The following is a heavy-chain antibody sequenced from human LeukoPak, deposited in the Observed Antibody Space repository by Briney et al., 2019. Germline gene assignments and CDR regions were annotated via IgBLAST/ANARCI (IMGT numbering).Heavy chain of an antibody. CDR3: ARDRGGSYPNDAFDI. J-gene: IGHJ3*02. D-gene: IGHD1-26*01. Sequence: EASVKVSCKASGYTFTSYGISWVRQAPGQGLEWMGWISAYNGNTNYAQKLQGRVTMTTDTSTSTAYMELRSLRSDDTAVYYCARDRGGSYPNDAFDIWGQGTMVTVSS. CDR2: ISAYNGNT. V-gene: IGHV1-18*01. CDR1: GYTFTSYG.